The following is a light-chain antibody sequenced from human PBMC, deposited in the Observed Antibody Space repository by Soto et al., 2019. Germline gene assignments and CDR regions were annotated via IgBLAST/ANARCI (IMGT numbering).Light chain of an antibody. V-gene: IGKV4-1*01. CDR3: QQYGSSPLT. J-gene: IGKJ4*01. CDR1: RSVLYKSNNKNH. Sequence: DIVMTQSPDSLAVSLGERATMNCKCSRSVLYKSNNKNHLAWYQQKPGQPPQLIIYWASTRESGVPERFSGSGSGTDFTLTISSLEAEDFAVYYCQQYGSSPLTFGGGTKVEIK. CDR2: WAS.